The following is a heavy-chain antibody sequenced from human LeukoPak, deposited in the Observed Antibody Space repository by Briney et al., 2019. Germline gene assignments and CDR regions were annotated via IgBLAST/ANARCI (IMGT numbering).Heavy chain of an antibody. V-gene: IGHV4-34*01. D-gene: IGHD3-10*01. J-gene: IGHJ4*02. CDR1: GGSFSGYY. Sequence: SETLSLTCAVYGGSFSGYYWSWIRQPPGKGLEWIGEINHSGSTNYNPSLKSRVTISVDTSKNQFSLKLSSVTAADTAVYYCAVSYYYGSLDYWGQGTLVTVSS. CDR3: AVSYYYGSLDY. CDR2: INHSGST.